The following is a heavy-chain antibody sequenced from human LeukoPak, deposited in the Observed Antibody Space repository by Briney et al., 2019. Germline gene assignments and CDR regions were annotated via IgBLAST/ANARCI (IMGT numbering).Heavy chain of an antibody. CDR1: GYTFTSYG. Sequence: AASVKVSCKASGYTFTSYGISWVRQAPGQGLEWMGWISAYNGNTNYAQKLQGRVTMTTDTSTSTAYMELRSLRSDDTAVYYCARQQSRVTVTTFDYWAREPWSPSPQ. CDR2: ISAYNGNT. V-gene: IGHV1-18*01. CDR3: ARQQSRVTVTTFDY. D-gene: IGHD4-17*01. J-gene: IGHJ4*02.